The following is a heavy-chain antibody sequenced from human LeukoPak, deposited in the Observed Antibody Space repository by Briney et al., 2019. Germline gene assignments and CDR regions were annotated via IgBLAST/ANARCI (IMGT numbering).Heavy chain of an antibody. CDR3: ASWEVDTAMGMGGY. D-gene: IGHD5-18*01. Sequence: SETLSLTCAVSGGSISSSNWWSWVRQPPGKGLEWIGEIYHSGSTNYNPSPKSRVTISVDKSKNQFSLKLSSVTAADTAVYYCASWEVDTAMGMGGYWGQGTLVTVSS. J-gene: IGHJ4*02. CDR2: IYHSGST. CDR1: GGSISSSNW. V-gene: IGHV4-4*02.